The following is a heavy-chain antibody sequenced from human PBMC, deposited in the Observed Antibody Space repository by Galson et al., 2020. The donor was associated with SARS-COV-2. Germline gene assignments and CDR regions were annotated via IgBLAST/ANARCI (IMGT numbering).Heavy chain of an antibody. J-gene: IGHJ6*01. CDR3: ATSNIVGFPSCGMDV. CDR1: GYSFTSYW. D-gene: IGHD1-26*01. Sequence: GESLKISCKGSGYSFTSYWIGWVRQMPGKGLEWMGLIYPGYSDTRYSPSFQGQVTISAEKYISTAYLQWSSLKASDTAMYYCATSNIVGFPSCGMDVWGQGATVTVSS. V-gene: IGHV5-51*01. CDR2: IYPGYSDT.